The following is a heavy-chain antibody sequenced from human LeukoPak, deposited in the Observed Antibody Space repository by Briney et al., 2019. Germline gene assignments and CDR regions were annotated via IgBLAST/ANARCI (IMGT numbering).Heavy chain of an antibody. CDR3: ARDLFSGWTWDY. V-gene: IGHV1-46*01. D-gene: IGHD6-19*01. Sequence: ASVKISCKTSGYTFTSCLIHWIRQAPGQGFEWVAKIHPGDDDRDYAQKFQGRVTMTSDSSTTTVYMELTGLTSEDTAVYYCARDLFSGWTWDYWGQGTLITVSS. CDR2: IHPGDDDR. J-gene: IGHJ4*02. CDR1: GYTFTSCL.